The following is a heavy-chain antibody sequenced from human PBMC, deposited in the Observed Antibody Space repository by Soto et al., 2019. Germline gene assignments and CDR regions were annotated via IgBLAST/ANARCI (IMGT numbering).Heavy chain of an antibody. J-gene: IGHJ4*02. V-gene: IGHV3-23*01. Sequence: GGSLRLSCAASGFTFSSYAMSWVRQAPGKGLEWVSAISGSGGSTYYADSVKGRFTISRDNSKNTLYLQMNSLRAEDTAVYYCAKDLPRFWSGYQYYFDYWGQGTLVTVSS. CDR3: AKDLPRFWSGYQYYFDY. D-gene: IGHD3-3*01. CDR1: GFTFSSYA. CDR2: ISGSGGST.